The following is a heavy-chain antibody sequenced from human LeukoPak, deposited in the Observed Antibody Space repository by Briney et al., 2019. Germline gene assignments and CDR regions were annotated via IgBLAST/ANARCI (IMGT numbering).Heavy chain of an antibody. J-gene: IGHJ5*02. CDR2: VYDSGST. V-gene: IGHV4-59*01. D-gene: IGHD5-24*01. Sequence: SETLSLTCTVSGGSMSSYYWSWIRQPPGKGLEWIGHVYDSGSTNYNPSLKSQVTISVDRSKNQFSLHLRSVTAADAAVYYCARRRDGYNYNFFDPWGQGTLVTVSS. CDR3: ARRRDGYNYNFFDP. CDR1: GGSMSSYY.